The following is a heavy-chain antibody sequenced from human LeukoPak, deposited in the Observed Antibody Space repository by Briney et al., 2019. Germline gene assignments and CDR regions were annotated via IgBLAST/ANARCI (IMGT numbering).Heavy chain of an antibody. D-gene: IGHD3-16*01. Sequence: SETLSLTCAVYGGSFSGYYWSWIRQPPGKGLEWIGEINHSGSTNYNPSLKSRVTISVDTSKNRFSLKLSSVTAADTAVYYCARPHMGDPHHLDYWGQGTLVTVSS. V-gene: IGHV4-34*01. CDR3: ARPHMGDPHHLDY. J-gene: IGHJ4*02. CDR2: INHSGST. CDR1: GGSFSGYY.